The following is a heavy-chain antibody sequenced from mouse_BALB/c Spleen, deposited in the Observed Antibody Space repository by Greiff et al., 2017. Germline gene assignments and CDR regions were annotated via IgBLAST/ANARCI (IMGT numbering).Heavy chain of an antibody. D-gene: IGHD1-1*01. CDR3: ARSGITTVVAHYYAMDY. CDR2: IYPGDGDT. CDR1: GYAFSSYW. V-gene: IGHV1-80*01. J-gene: IGHJ4*01. Sequence: QVHVKQSGAELVRPGSSVKISCKASGYAFSSYWMNWVKQRPGQGLEWIGQIYPGDGDTNSNGKFKGKATLTADKSSSTADMQLSSLTSEDSAVYFCARSGITTVVAHYYAMDYWGQGTSVTVAS.